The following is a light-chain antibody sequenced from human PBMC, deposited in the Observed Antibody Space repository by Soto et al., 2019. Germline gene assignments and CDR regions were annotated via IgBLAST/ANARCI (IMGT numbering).Light chain of an antibody. V-gene: IGKV1-5*01. J-gene: IGKJ4*01. Sequence: DLQMTQSPSTLSASVGARGTTTCLASQSISGWLAWYQQKPGKPPKLLIYDASSLEGGVPSRFSGSGSGTEFTLTISSLQPEDVATYYCQKYNSAPRSFGGGTKVDIK. CDR1: QSISGW. CDR2: DAS. CDR3: QKYNSAPRS.